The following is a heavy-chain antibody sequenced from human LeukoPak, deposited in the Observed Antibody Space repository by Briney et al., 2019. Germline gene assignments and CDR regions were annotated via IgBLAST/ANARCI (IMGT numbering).Heavy chain of an antibody. CDR3: ARGGGRYCSSTSCYVGY. Sequence: PSETLSLTCAVYGGSFSGYYWSWIRQPPGKGLEWIGEINHSGSTNYNPSLKSRVTISVDTSKNQFSPKLSSVTAADTAVYYCARGGGRYCSSTSCYVGYWGQGTLVTVSS. CDR2: INHSGST. D-gene: IGHD2-2*01. J-gene: IGHJ4*02. V-gene: IGHV4-34*01. CDR1: GGSFSGYY.